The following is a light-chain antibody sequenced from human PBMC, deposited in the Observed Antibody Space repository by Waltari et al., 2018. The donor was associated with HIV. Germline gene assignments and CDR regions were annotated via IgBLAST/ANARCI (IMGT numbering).Light chain of an antibody. V-gene: IGLV1-40*01. CDR1: SSTIGAGYD. CDR2: GNS. CDR3: QSYDSSLSGSVV. J-gene: IGLJ2*01. Sequence: QSVLTQPPSVSGAPGQRVTISCPGSSSTIGAGYDVNWYQQLPGTAPKLLIYGNSNRPSGVPDRFSGSKSGTSASLAITGLQAEDEADYYCQSYDSSLSGSVVFGGGTKLTVL.